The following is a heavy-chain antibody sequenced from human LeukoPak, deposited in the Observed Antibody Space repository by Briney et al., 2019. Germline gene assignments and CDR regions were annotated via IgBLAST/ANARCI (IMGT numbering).Heavy chain of an antibody. V-gene: IGHV3-73*01. CDR1: GFTFSGSA. Sequence: GGSLRLSCAASGFTFSGSAIHWVRQASGKGLEWVGRIRSKANSYATGYAAWVKGRFTSSRDDSNSTAYLQMNSLKTEDTAVYYCTGVNWNYEGFDYWGQGTLVTVSS. CDR3: TGVNWNYEGFDY. D-gene: IGHD1-7*01. CDR2: IRSKANSYAT. J-gene: IGHJ4*02.